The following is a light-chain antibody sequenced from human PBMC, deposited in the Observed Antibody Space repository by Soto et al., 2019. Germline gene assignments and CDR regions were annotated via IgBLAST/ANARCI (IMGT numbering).Light chain of an antibody. Sequence: QSVLTQPRSVSGSPGQSVTISCTGTSSDVGGYNYVSWYQQHPGKAPKLMIYDVSKRPSGVPDRFSGSKSGNTASLTISGLQAEDEADYYCCSYAGSYTSPYVFGPGTKVNVL. V-gene: IGLV2-11*01. CDR2: DVS. CDR3: CSYAGSYTSPYV. CDR1: SSDVGGYNY. J-gene: IGLJ1*01.